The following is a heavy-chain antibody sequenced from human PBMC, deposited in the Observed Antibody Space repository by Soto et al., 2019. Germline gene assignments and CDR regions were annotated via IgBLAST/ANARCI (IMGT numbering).Heavy chain of an antibody. CDR3: AVHDYEFEYFQH. CDR2: INPNSGGT. V-gene: IGHV1-2*04. D-gene: IGHD4-17*01. CDR1: GYTFTGYY. J-gene: IGHJ1*01. Sequence: GASVKVSCKASGYTFTGYYMHWVRQAPGQGLEWMGWINPNSGGTNYAQKFQGWVTMTRDTSISTAYMELSRLRSDDTAVYYCAVHDYEFEYFQHWGQGTLVTVSS.